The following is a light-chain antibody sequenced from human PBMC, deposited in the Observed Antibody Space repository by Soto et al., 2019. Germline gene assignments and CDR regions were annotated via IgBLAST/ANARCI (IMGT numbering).Light chain of an antibody. J-gene: IGKJ5*01. CDR2: GAS. V-gene: IGKV3-15*01. CDR1: QSVSSN. Sequence: EIVMTQSPATRSVSPGERATLSCRASQSVSSNLAWYQQKPGQAPRLLIFGASTRATDIPARFSGSGSGTEFTLTISSLQSEDFAVYYCQQYNNWPPPITFGQGTRLEIK. CDR3: QQYNNWPPPIT.